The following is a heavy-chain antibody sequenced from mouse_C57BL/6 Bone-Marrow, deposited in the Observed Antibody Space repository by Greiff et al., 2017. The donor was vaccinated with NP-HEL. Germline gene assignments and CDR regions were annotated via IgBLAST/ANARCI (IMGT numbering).Heavy chain of an antibody. CDR2: IDPSDSET. Sequence: LQQPGAELVRPGSSVKLSCKASGYTFTSYWMHWVKQRPIQGLEWIGNIDPSDSETHYNQKFKDKATLTVDKSSSTAYMQLSSLTSEDSAVYYWARGETIYGSSYYAMDYWGQGTSVTVSS. CDR1: GYTFTSYW. D-gene: IGHD1-1*01. V-gene: IGHV1-52*01. CDR3: ARGETIYGSSYYAMDY. J-gene: IGHJ4*01.